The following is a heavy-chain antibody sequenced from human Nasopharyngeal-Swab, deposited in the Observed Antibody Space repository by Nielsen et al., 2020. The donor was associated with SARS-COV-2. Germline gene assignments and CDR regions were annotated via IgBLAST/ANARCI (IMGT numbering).Heavy chain of an antibody. CDR2: ISSSGSTI. D-gene: IGHD3-22*01. Sequence: LSLTCAASGFTFSSYEMNWVRQAPGKGLEWVSYISSSGSTIYYADSVKGRFTISRDNAKNSLYLQMNSLRAEDTAVYYCARVGLHYYDSSGPFDYWGQGTLVTASS. V-gene: IGHV3-48*03. J-gene: IGHJ4*02. CDR3: ARVGLHYYDSSGPFDY. CDR1: GFTFSSYE.